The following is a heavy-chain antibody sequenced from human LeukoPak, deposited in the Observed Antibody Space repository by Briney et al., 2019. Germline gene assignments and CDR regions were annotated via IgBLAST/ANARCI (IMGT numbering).Heavy chain of an antibody. V-gene: IGHV1-18*01. D-gene: IGHD3-10*01. CDR3: ARESVVRELCSAFDI. J-gene: IGHJ3*02. Sequence: GVSVKVSCKASGYTFTSYGISWVRQAPGQGLEWMGWISAYNGNTNYAQKLQGRVTMTTDTSTSTAYMELRSLRSDDTAVYYCARESVVRELCSAFDIWGQGTMVTVSS. CDR1: GYTFTSYG. CDR2: ISAYNGNT.